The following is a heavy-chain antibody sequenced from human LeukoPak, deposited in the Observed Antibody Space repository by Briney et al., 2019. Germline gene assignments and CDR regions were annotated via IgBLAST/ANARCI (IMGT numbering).Heavy chain of an antibody. V-gene: IGHV3-48*01. J-gene: IGHJ4*02. Sequence: GGSLRLSCAASGFIFSSYSMNWVRQAPGKGLEWVSYISSRGSSIYYADSVKGRFTISRDDSKNTLSLQMNSLRVEDTAVYYCARDLAWGAFDYWGQGTLVTVSS. CDR2: ISSRGSSI. CDR1: GFIFSSYS. D-gene: IGHD7-27*01. CDR3: ARDLAWGAFDY.